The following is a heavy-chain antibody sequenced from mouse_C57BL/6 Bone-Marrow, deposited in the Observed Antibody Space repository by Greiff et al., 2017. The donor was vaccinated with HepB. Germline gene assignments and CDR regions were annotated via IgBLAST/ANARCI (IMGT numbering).Heavy chain of an antibody. D-gene: IGHD2-3*01. CDR2: ISDGGSYT. CDR3: ARDGLLLDFDY. J-gene: IGHJ2*01. Sequence: EVQLMESGGGLVKPGGSLKLSCAASGFTFSSYAMSWVRQTPEKRLEWVATISDGGSYTYYPDNVKGRFTISRDNAKNNLYLQMSHLESEDTAMYYCARDGLLLDFDYWGQGTTLTVSS. CDR1: GFTFSSYA. V-gene: IGHV5-4*01.